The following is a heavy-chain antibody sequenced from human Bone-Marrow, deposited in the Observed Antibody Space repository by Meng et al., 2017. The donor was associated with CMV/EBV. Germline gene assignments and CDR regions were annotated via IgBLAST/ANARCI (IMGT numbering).Heavy chain of an antibody. D-gene: IGHD1-26*01. V-gene: IGHV3-19*01. CDR3: ARVGGSGSYWGYYYYGMDF. Sequence: GGSMRLSCAASGFTFSNSDMNWVRQAPGKGLEWVSGVSWNGSRTHYADSVKGRFTISRDNSKNTLYLQMNSLRAEDTAVYYCARVGGSGSYWGYYYYGMDFWGQGTMVTVSS. J-gene: IGHJ6*02. CDR2: VSWNGSRT. CDR1: GFTFSNSD.